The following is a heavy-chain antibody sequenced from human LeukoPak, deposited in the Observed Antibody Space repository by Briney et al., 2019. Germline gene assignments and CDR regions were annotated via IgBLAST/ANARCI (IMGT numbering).Heavy chain of an antibody. CDR2: IRYDGSNK. Sequence: GGSLRLSCAASGFTFSSYGMHWVRQAPGKGLEWVAFIRYDGSNKYYADSVKGRFTISRDNSKNTLYLQMNSLRAEDTAVYYCARGWAAAGKNWFDPWGQGTLVTVSS. CDR3: ARGWAAAGKNWFDP. CDR1: GFTFSSYG. D-gene: IGHD6-13*01. V-gene: IGHV3-30*02. J-gene: IGHJ5*02.